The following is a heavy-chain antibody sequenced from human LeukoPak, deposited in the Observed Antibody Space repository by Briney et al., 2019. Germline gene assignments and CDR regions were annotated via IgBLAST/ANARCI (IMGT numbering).Heavy chain of an antibody. V-gene: IGHV3-23*01. CDR3: AKSRQTFGVVSGLDV. CDR1: GFTFSSYA. CDR2: ISGSGGST. Sequence: PGGSLRLSCAASGFTFSSYAMSWVRQAPGKGLEWVSAISGSGGSTYYADSVKGRFTISRDNSKNTLYLQMNSLRAKDTAVYYCAKSRQTFGVVSGLDVWGKGTTVTVSS. D-gene: IGHD3-3*01. J-gene: IGHJ6*04.